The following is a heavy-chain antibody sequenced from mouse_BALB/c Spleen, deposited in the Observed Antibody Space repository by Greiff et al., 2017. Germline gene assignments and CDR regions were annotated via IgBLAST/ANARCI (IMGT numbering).Heavy chain of an antibody. CDR2: ISYDGSN. Sequence: ESGPGLVKPSQSLSLTCSVTGYSITSGYYWNWIRQFPGNKLEWMGYISYDGSNNYNPSLKNRISITRDTSKNQFFLKLNSVTTEDTATYYCARDLVLRLYAMDYWGQGTSVTVSS. CDR1: GYSITSGYY. J-gene: IGHJ4*01. CDR3: ARDLVLRLYAMDY. D-gene: IGHD1-2*01. V-gene: IGHV3-6*02.